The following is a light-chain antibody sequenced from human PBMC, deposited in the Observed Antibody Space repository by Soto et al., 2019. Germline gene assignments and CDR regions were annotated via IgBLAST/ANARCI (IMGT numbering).Light chain of an antibody. CDR1: QSLTNSF. CDR2: DTS. V-gene: IGKV3-20*01. J-gene: IGKJ5*01. Sequence: EFGLTQSPGPLSLSPSERATLSCRASQSLTNSFMAWYQQKPGQAPRLLIYDTSSRASGIPDRFSGSGSGTDFTLTISRLETEDFAVFYCQQYGTSEIIFGQGSRLEI. CDR3: QQYGTSEII.